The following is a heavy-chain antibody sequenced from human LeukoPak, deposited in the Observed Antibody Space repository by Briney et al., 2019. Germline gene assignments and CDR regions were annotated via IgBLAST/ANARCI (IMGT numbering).Heavy chain of an antibody. Sequence: ASVKVSCKASGYTFTSYGIIWVRQAPGQGLEWMGWISAYNGNTNYAQKLQGRVTMTTDTSTSTAYMELRSLRSDDTAVYYCAREPYYDILTGYYPSYFDYWGQGTLVTVSS. J-gene: IGHJ4*02. V-gene: IGHV1-18*01. CDR1: GYTFTSYG. CDR3: AREPYYDILTGYYPSYFDY. D-gene: IGHD3-9*01. CDR2: ISAYNGNT.